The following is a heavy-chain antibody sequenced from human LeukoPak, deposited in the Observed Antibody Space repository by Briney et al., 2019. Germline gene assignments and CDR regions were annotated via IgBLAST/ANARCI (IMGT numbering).Heavy chain of an antibody. D-gene: IGHD6-13*01. CDR3: VTDLSSNWHSFDY. CDR1: VHTTDDYG. J-gene: IGHJ4*02. V-gene: IGHV3-20*04. Sequence: GGSLRLSCAASVHTTDDYGMSGVPQAPGKGLEWVSGINWDGTNTYYAESVKGRFTISRDSAEKSLYLQMNSMRDDDTTFYYCVTDLSSNWHSFDYWGQGTLVTVSS. CDR2: INWDGTNT.